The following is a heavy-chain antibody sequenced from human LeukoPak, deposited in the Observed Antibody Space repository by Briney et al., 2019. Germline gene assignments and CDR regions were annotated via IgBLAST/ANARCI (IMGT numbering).Heavy chain of an antibody. CDR3: ARVADGKGYPFDY. D-gene: IGHD5-18*01. CDR1: GGSISNSDYS. J-gene: IGHJ4*02. V-gene: IGHV4-39*07. CDR2: IYYSGST. Sequence: SETLSLTCTVSGGSISNSDYSWGWIRQPPGKGLECIGTIYYSGSTYYKSSLKSRVTISVDTSKNQFSLKLSSVTAADTAVYYCARVADGKGYPFDYWGQGTLATVSS.